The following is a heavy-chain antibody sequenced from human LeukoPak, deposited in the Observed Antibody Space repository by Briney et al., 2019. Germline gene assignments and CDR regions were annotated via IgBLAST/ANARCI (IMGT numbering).Heavy chain of an antibody. CDR1: GGSISNHF. CDR2: IYDNEST. Sequence: SETLSLTCTVSGGSISNHFWSWIRQPAGKGLEWIGRIYDNESTNYNPSLRSRVTMSVDTPNNQFSLKLSSVTAADTAVYYCASMSIGGNWFDPWGQGTLVTVSS. D-gene: IGHD3-16*01. CDR3: ASMSIGGNWFDP. J-gene: IGHJ5*02. V-gene: IGHV4-4*07.